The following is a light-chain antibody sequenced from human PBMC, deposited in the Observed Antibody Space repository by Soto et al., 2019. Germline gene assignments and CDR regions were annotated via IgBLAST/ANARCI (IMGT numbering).Light chain of an antibody. V-gene: IGLV2-14*01. Sequence: QSALTQPASVSGSPGQSITISCAGTSNDVGFYNYVSWYQQHPAKAPKLIIFEVSDRPSGVSNRFSGSKSGNTASLTISGLQPDDEADYYCSSYSTSNTLAYVFGTGTKVTVL. CDR2: EVS. CDR3: SSYSTSNTLAYV. J-gene: IGLJ1*01. CDR1: SNDVGFYNY.